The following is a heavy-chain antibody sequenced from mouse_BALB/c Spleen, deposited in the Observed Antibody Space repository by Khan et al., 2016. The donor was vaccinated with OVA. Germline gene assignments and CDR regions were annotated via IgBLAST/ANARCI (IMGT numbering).Heavy chain of an antibody. CDR1: GISITSGNYR. D-gene: IGHD1-1*01. CDR2: IYYSGTV. V-gene: IGHV3-5*02. Sequence: EVKLLESGPGLVKPSQTVSLTCTVTGISITSGNYRWSWIRLFPGNQLEWLGNIYYSGTVTYNPSPNSRTTITSDTSKSQLFLEMNSLTAEDTATYYSARDYGSLYWFFDVWGAGTTVTVSS. CDR3: ARDYGSLYWFFDV. J-gene: IGHJ1*01.